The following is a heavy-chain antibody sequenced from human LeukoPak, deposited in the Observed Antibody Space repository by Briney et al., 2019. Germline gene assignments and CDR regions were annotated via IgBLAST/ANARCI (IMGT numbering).Heavy chain of an antibody. D-gene: IGHD2-21*01. V-gene: IGHV3-48*03. CDR3: AREAPSCGGDCYEY. CDR2: ISSSVSTI. CDR1: GFTFSSYE. J-gene: IGHJ4*02. Sequence: GGSLRLSCAASGFTFSSYEMNWVRQAPGKGLEWVSYISSSVSTIYYADSVKGRFTISRDNAKNSLYLQMNSLRAEDTAVYCCAREAPSCGGDCYEYWGQGTLVTVSS.